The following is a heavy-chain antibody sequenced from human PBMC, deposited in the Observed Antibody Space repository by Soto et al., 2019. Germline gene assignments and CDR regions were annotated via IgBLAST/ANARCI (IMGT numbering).Heavy chain of an antibody. CDR1: GYTFTSYA. D-gene: IGHD2-8*01. Sequence: ASVKVSCKASGYTFTSYAMHWVRQAPGQRLEWMGWINAGNGNTKYSQKFQGRVTITRDTSASTAYMELSSLRSEDTAVYYCARVRPGYCTNGVCYFYYGMDVWGKGTTGTVSS. J-gene: IGHJ6*04. V-gene: IGHV1-3*01. CDR3: ARVRPGYCTNGVCYFYYGMDV. CDR2: INAGNGNT.